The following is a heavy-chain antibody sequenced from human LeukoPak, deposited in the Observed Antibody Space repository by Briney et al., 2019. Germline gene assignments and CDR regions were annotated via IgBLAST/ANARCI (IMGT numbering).Heavy chain of an antibody. D-gene: IGHD1-14*01. V-gene: IGHV6-1*01. CDR2: TYYMSKWYN. Sequence: SQTLSLTCAISGDSVSSNSAAWNWIRQSPSRGLEWLRRTYYMSKWYNDYAVSVKSRITMNPDTSKNQFSLQLNSVTPEDTAVYYCARWNHASHWFDPWGQGTLVTVSS. CDR3: ARWNHASHWFDP. J-gene: IGHJ5*02. CDR1: GDSVSSNSAA.